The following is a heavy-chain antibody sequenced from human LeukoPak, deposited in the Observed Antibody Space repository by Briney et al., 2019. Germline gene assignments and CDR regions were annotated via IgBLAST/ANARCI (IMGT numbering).Heavy chain of an antibody. CDR2: ISSSGSTI. D-gene: IGHD6-19*01. CDR1: GFTFSSYE. Sequence: GGSLRLSCAASGFTFSSYEMNWVRQAPGKGLEWVSYISSSGSTIYYADSVKGRFTISRDNAKNSLYLQMNSLRAEDTAVYYCVRESSGWGLDPFDYWSQGTLVTVSS. CDR3: VRESSGWGLDPFDY. V-gene: IGHV3-48*03. J-gene: IGHJ4*02.